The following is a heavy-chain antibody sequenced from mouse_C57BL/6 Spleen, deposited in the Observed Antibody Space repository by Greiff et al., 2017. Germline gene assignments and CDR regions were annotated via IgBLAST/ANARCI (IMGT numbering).Heavy chain of an antibody. CDR3: ARSRGNYFDY. CDR1: GYTFTSYW. V-gene: IGHV1-61*01. J-gene: IGHJ2*01. CDR2: IYPSDSET. Sequence: QVQLQQPGAELVRPGSSVKLSCKASGYTFTSYWMDWVKQRPGQGLEWIGNIYPSDSETHYNQKFKDKATLTVDKSSSTAYMQLSSLTSEDSAVYYFARSRGNYFDYWGQGTTLTVAS.